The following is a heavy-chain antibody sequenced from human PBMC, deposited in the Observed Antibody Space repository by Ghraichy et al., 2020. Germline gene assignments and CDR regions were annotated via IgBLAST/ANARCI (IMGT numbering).Heavy chain of an antibody. Sequence: GGSLRLSCAASGFTFNTYSINWVRQAPGKGLEWVSYINGNSDAIHYADSVEGRFTISRDNAKNSLYLQVNSLRAEDTAVYYCARDAPSKYAPDYWGQGTLVTVSS. CDR2: INGNSDAI. D-gene: IGHD2-8*01. J-gene: IGHJ4*02. V-gene: IGHV3-48*04. CDR3: ARDAPSKYAPDY. CDR1: GFTFNTYS.